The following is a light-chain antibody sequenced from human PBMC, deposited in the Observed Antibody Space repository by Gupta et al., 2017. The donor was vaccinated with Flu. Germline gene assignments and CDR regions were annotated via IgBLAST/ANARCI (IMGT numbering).Light chain of an antibody. CDR1: SSDVGAYNY. Sequence: QSALTHPPSASGSPGQSVAISCTGTSSDVGAYNYVSWYQQHPGKPPNLMIYDVTKRPSGVPECSAAYYAGTTALPTGAGLQAEDDAYYYCTSYAGSNNVVFGTGTKLTVL. CDR3: TSYAGSNNVV. V-gene: IGLV2-8*01. J-gene: IGLJ1*01. CDR2: DVT.